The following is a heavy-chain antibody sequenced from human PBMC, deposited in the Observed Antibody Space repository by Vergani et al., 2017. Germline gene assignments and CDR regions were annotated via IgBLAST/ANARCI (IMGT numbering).Heavy chain of an antibody. D-gene: IGHD2-2*02. CDR3: ARGGYCSSTSCYTGGDFDY. V-gene: IGHV4-39*02. J-gene: IGHJ4*02. Sequence: QLQLQESGPGLVKPSETLSLTCTVSGGSISRSSYYWGWVRQPPGEGREWIGSIYYSGSTYYNPSLKSRVTISVDTSKNHFSLKLSSVTAADTAVYYCARGGYCSSTSCYTGGDFDYWGQGTLVTVSS. CDR1: GGSISRSSYY. CDR2: IYYSGST.